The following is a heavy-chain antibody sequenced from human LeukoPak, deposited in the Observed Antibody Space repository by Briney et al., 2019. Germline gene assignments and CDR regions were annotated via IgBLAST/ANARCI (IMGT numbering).Heavy chain of an antibody. CDR1: GGTFSSYA. Sequence: SVKVSCKASGGTFSSYAISWVRQAPGQGLEWMGGIIPIFGTANYAQKFQGRVTITTDESTSTAYMELSSLRSEDTAVYYCARAARSITIFGVAYYFDYWGQGTLVTVSS. V-gene: IGHV1-69*05. J-gene: IGHJ4*02. CDR3: ARAARSITIFGVAYYFDY. D-gene: IGHD3-3*01. CDR2: IIPIFGTA.